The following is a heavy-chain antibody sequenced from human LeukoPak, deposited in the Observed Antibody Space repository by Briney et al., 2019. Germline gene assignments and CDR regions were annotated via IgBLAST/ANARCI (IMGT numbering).Heavy chain of an antibody. Sequence: SETLSLTCTVSGGSISSSIYYWGWIRQPPGKGLEWIGSIYYSGSTYYNPSLKSRVTISVDTSKNQFSLKLGSVTAADTAVYYCARDPYYYDSSGYYLQSPFDYWGQGTLVTVSS. J-gene: IGHJ4*02. V-gene: IGHV4-39*02. CDR3: ARDPYYYDSSGYYLQSPFDY. D-gene: IGHD3-22*01. CDR1: GGSISSSIYY. CDR2: IYYSGST.